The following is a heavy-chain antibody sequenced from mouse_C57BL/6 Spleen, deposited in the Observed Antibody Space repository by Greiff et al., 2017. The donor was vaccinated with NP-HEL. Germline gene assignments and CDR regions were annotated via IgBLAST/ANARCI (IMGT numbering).Heavy chain of an antibody. D-gene: IGHD2-14*01. Sequence: VQLQQPGAELVRPGSSVKLSCKASGYTFTSYWMHWVKQRPIQGLEWIGNIDPSDSETHYNQKFKDKATLTVDKSSSTAYMQLSSLTSEDSSVYYCARVRRTGYAMDYWGQGTSVTVSS. J-gene: IGHJ4*01. CDR1: GYTFTSYW. V-gene: IGHV1-52*01. CDR3: ARVRRTGYAMDY. CDR2: IDPSDSET.